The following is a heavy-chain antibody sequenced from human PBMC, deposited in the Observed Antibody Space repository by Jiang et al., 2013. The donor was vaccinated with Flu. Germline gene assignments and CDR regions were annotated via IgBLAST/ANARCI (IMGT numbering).Heavy chain of an antibody. Sequence: KPSETLSLTCAVSGYFITSGYYWGWIRQPPGKGLEWIANLYHFEQTETTYYSPSLESRVTLFLDTSKNQFSLRLTSVTAADTAVYYCVRGSMTSPPYFDYWGQGAPVTVSS. CDR2: LYHFEQTETT. D-gene: IGHD2/OR15-2a*01. CDR3: VRGSMTSPPYFDY. J-gene: IGHJ4*02. CDR1: GYFITSGYY. V-gene: IGHV4-38-2*01.